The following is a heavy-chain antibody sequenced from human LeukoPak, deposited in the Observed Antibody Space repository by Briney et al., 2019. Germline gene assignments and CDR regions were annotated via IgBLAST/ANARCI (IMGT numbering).Heavy chain of an antibody. CDR3: TTAPLGSGWLIDY. Sequence: PGGSLRLSCAASGFTFSNARMSWVRQAPGKGLEWVGRIKSKTDGGTTDYAAPVKGRFTISRDDSKNTLYLQMNSLKTEDTAVYYCTTAPLGSGWLIDYWGQGTLVTVSS. J-gene: IGHJ4*02. V-gene: IGHV3-15*01. D-gene: IGHD5-24*01. CDR1: GFTFSNAR. CDR2: IKSKTDGGTT.